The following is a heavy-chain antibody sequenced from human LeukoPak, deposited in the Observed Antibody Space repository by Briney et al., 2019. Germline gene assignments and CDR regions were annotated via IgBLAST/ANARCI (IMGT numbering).Heavy chain of an antibody. D-gene: IGHD2-21*02. V-gene: IGHV1-46*01. CDR3: ASVLAYCGGDCEFFDY. J-gene: IGHJ4*02. CDR2: INPSGGST. CDR1: VNTFTSYY. Sequence: ASVKDSCKASVNTFTSYYMHWVRQAPGQGLEWMGVINPSGGSTSYAQKFQGRVTMTRDTSTSTVYMELSSLRSEDTAVYYCASVLAYCGGDCEFFDYWGQGTLVTVSS.